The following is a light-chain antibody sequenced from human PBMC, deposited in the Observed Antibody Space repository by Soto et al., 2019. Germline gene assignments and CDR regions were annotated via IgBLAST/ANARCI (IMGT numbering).Light chain of an antibody. Sequence: EIVLTQSPGTLSLSQGERATLSCRASQSVSSSSLAWYQQKPGQAPRLLIYGASSRATGIPDRFSGSGSGRYLTHTISQLESEDFAVYYCQLYGRSTMYTVGQGTRLEIK. J-gene: IGKJ2*01. V-gene: IGKV3-20*01. CDR3: QLYGRSTMYT. CDR2: GAS. CDR1: QSVSSSS.